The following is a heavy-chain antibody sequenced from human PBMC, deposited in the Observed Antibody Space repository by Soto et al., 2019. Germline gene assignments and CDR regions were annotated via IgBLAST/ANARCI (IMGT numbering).Heavy chain of an antibody. J-gene: IGHJ3*02. CDR1: GGSFSGYY. CDR3: ARPASLGDYYDSSGYDSPPKRPRDDAFDI. CDR2: INHSGST. Sequence: SETLSLTCAVYGGSFSGYYWSWIRQPPGKGLEWIGEINHSGSTNYNPSLKSRVTISVDTSKNQFSLKLSSVTAADTAVYYCARPASLGDYYDSSGYDSPPKRPRDDAFDIWGQGTMVTVSS. V-gene: IGHV4-34*01. D-gene: IGHD3-22*01.